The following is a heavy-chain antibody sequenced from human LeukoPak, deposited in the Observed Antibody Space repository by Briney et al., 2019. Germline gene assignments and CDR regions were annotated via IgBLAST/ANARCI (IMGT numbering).Heavy chain of an antibody. CDR3: ARVRYHSGSPDTFDP. Sequence: ASVKVSCKASGYTFSRDGISWVRQAPGQGLEWMGWISTYNGNTNYAQKLQGRVTMTTDTSTSTAYMELRSLTSDDTAVYYCARVRYHSGSPDTFDPWGQGTLVTVSS. J-gene: IGHJ5*02. V-gene: IGHV1-18*04. CDR1: GYTFSRDG. CDR2: ISTYNGNT. D-gene: IGHD1-26*01.